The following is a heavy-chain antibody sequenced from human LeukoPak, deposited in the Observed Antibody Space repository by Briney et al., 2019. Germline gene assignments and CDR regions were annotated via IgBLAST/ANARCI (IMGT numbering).Heavy chain of an antibody. V-gene: IGHV1-69*05. CDR2: IIPIFGTA. D-gene: IGHD3-10*01. J-gene: IGHJ4*02. CDR1: GGTFSSYA. Sequence: GSSVKVSCKASGGTFSSYAISWVRQAPGQGLEWMGGIIPIFGTANYAQKFQGGVTITTDESTSTAYMELSSLRSEDTAVYYCAAGSGSYYEASDYWGQGTLVTVSS. CDR3: AAGSGSYYEASDY.